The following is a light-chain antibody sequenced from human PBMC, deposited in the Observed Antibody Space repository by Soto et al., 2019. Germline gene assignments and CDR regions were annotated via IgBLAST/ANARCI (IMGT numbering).Light chain of an antibody. V-gene: IGKV1-9*01. CDR3: QQLNSYPLT. CDR2: TAS. J-gene: IGKJ4*01. CDR1: QGVSSY. Sequence: DIQMTESPSSLSASVGDRVTIACRASQGVSSYLSLFQQRPGKAPKLLIYTASTLQSGVPSRFSGSGSGTEFTLTISSLQPEDFATYYCQQLNSYPLTFGGGTKVDI.